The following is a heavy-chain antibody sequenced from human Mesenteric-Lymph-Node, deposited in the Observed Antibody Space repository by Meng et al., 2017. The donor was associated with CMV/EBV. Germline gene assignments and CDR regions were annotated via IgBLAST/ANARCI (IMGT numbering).Heavy chain of an antibody. CDR1: GGSISSNYW. CDR3: ARGPYDFWSGYGVYFDY. V-gene: IGHV4-4*02. J-gene: IGHJ4*02. CDR2: ISHSGST. Sequence: SETLSLTCAVSGGSISSNYWWSWVRQTPGKGLDWIGEISHSGSTKYNPSLQSRVTISVDTFKNQFSLKLSSVTAADTAVYYCARGPYDFWSGYGVYFDYWGQGTLVTVSS. D-gene: IGHD3-3*01.